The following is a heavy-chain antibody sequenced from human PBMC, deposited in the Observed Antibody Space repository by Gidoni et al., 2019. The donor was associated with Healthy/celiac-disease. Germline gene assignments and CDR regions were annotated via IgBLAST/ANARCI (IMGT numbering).Heavy chain of an antibody. CDR3: AAAEYYYDSSGSPSYDAFDI. D-gene: IGHD3-22*01. Sequence: QMQLVQSGPEVKKPGTSVKVSCKASGFTFTSSAMQWVRQARGQRLEWIGWIVVGSGNTNYAQKFQERVTITRDMSTSTAYMELSSLRSEDTAVYYCAAAEYYYDSSGSPSYDAFDIWGQGTMVTVSS. CDR1: GFTFTSSA. CDR2: IVVGSGNT. J-gene: IGHJ3*02. V-gene: IGHV1-58*02.